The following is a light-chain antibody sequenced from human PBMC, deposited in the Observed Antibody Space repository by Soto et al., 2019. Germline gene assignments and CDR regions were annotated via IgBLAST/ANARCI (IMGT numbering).Light chain of an antibody. CDR3: QQYAGSPT. CDR1: QSVASTY. Sequence: EVGLTQSPGTLSLSPGERATLSCWASQSVASTYLGWYQQKPGQAPRLLIYGASRRATGIPDRFSGSGSGTDFTLTISRLEPEDFALYYCQQYAGSPTFGQGTRLEIK. J-gene: IGKJ5*01. CDR2: GAS. V-gene: IGKV3-20*01.